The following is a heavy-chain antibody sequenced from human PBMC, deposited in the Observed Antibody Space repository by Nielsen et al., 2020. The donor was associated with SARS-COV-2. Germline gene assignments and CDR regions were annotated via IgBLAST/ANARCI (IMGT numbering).Heavy chain of an antibody. CDR1: GFSFSYYA. CDR2: ISGRGGNT. V-gene: IGHV3-23*01. CDR3: AKSDGGYSYGYPDY. J-gene: IGHJ4*02. Sequence: ESLKISCAASGFSFSYYAMNWVRHAPGKGLEWVSAISGRGGNTFYADSVKGRFTISRDNSKSTLYLQMNSLSAEDTAIYYCAKSDGGYSYGYPDYWGQGTLVTVSS. D-gene: IGHD5-18*01.